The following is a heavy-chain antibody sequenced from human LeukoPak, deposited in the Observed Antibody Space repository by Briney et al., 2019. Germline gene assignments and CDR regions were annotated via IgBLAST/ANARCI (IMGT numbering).Heavy chain of an antibody. CDR3: ARGGIGATMVRGVPSPGNWFDP. CDR1: GGSISSGGYY. Sequence: PSETLSLTCTVSGGSISSGGYYWSWIRQHPGKGLEWLGYIYYSGSTYYNPSLKSRVTISVDTSKNQFSLKPSSVTAADTAVYYCARGGIGATMVRGVPSPGNWFDPWGQGTLVTVSS. V-gene: IGHV4-31*03. CDR2: IYYSGST. J-gene: IGHJ5*02. D-gene: IGHD3-10*01.